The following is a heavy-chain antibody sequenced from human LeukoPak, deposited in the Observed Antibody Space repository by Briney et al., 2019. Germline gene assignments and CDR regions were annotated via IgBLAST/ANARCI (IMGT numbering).Heavy chain of an antibody. J-gene: IGHJ5*02. CDR3: ARDLYSSSWYSYWFDP. CDR2: INTNTGNP. Sequence: ASVKVSCKASGYTFTSYAMNWVRQAAGQGLEWMGWINTNTGNPTYAQGFTGRFVFSLDTSVSTAYLQISSLKAEDTAAYYCARDLYSSSWYSYWFDPWGQGTLVTVSS. V-gene: IGHV7-4-1*02. D-gene: IGHD6-13*01. CDR1: GYTFTSYA.